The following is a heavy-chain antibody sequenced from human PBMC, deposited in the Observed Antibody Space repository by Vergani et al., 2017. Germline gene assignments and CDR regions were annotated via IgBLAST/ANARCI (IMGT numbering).Heavy chain of an antibody. CDR3: ARHTTYTDS. D-gene: IGHD1-1*01. CDR1: EYSFGNYW. CDR2: IYPADSDT. J-gene: IGHJ4*02. Sequence: EVELVQSGPEMRKPGESLKISCKGAEYSFGNYWIGWVRQMPGKGLEWMGIIYPADSDTRYSPSFQGQVTISADKSISPAFLQWDSLKASDTALYYCARHTTYTDSWGQGTLVIVSS. V-gene: IGHV5-51*01.